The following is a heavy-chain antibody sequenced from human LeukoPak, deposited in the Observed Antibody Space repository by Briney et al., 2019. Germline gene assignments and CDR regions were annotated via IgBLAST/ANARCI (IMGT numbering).Heavy chain of an antibody. CDR2: IKQDGSEK. CDR3: ARDERGYSYGFHLPQGGLDYYYYYYMDV. J-gene: IGHJ6*03. CDR1: GFTFSSYA. V-gene: IGHV3-7*01. D-gene: IGHD5-18*01. Sequence: GGSLRLSCAASGFTFSSYAMSWVRQAPGKGLEWVANIKQDGSEKYYVDSVKGRFTISRDNAKNSLYLQMNSLRAEDTAVYYCARDERGYSYGFHLPQGGLDYYYYYYMDVWGKGTTVTVSS.